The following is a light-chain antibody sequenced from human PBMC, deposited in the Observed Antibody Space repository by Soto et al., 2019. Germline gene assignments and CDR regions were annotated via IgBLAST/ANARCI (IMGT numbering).Light chain of an antibody. CDR3: CSYAGSSTSV. CDR2: EVS. Sequence: QSALTQPASVSGSPGQSITISCTGTSSDVGSYNLVSWYQQHPGKAPKLMIYEVSKRPSGVSNRFSGSKSGNTASLTISGLQAEDEADYYFCSYAGSSTSVFGTGTKLTVL. CDR1: SSDVGSYNL. V-gene: IGLV2-23*02. J-gene: IGLJ1*01.